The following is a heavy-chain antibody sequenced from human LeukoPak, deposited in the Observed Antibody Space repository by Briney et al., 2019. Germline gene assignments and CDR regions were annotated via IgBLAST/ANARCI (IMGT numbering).Heavy chain of an antibody. CDR2: ISGSGGST. CDR3: VKGGYCSSTSCYFFYGMDV. J-gene: IGHJ6*02. V-gene: IGHV3-23*01. Sequence: GGSLRLSCAASGFTFSSYAMSWVRQAPGKGLERVSAISGSGGSTYYADSVKGRFTISRDNSKNTLYLQMNSLRAEDTAVYYCVKGGYCSSTSCYFFYGMDVWCQGTTVTVSS. D-gene: IGHD2-2*01. CDR1: GFTFSSYA.